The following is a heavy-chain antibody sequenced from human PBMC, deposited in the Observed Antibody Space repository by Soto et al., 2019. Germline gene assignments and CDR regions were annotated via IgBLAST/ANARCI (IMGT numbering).Heavy chain of an antibody. J-gene: IGHJ4*02. CDR2: ISAYNGNT. V-gene: IGHV1-18*01. CDR3: AREYYYFSGPTY. CDR1: GYTFTSYG. Sequence: QVQLVQSGAEVKKPGASVKVSCKASGYTFTSYGISWVRQAPGQGLEWMGWISAYNGNTNYAQKLQGRVNMTTDTSTSTAYMWRKILRSDDTAVYYCAREYYYFSGPTYWGQGTLVTVSS. D-gene: IGHD3-10*01.